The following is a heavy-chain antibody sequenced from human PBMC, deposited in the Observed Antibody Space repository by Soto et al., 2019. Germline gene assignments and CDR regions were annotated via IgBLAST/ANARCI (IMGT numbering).Heavy chain of an antibody. J-gene: IGHJ4*02. V-gene: IGHV3-33*01. Sequence: PAGSLRLSCEASGFNFSSYGIHLVRQAPGKGLKWVTIIWNDGSNEYYADSVKGRFTIPRDNSKNTVYLQVSKLRAEDTAVYFCARDQTDSGGYSDSWGQGTLVTVSS. D-gene: IGHD3-22*01. CDR1: GFNFSSYG. CDR2: IWNDGSNE. CDR3: ARDQTDSGGYSDS.